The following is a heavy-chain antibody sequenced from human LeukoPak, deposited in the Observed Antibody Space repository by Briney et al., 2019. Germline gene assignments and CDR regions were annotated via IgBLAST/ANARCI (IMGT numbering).Heavy chain of an antibody. J-gene: IGHJ6*02. CDR2: ISGSGAST. Sequence: GGSLRLSCAASGFTFSSYAMSWVRQAPGKGLEWVSAISGSGASTYYADSVKGRFTISRDNSKNTLVLQMNSLRAEDTAVYYCAKDIAMVRGVKDYYYGMDVWGQGTTVTVSS. CDR1: GFTFSSYA. CDR3: AKDIAMVRGVKDYYYGMDV. V-gene: IGHV3-23*01. D-gene: IGHD3-10*01.